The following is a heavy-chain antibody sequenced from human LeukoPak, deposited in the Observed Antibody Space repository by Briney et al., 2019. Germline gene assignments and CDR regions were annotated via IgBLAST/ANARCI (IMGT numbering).Heavy chain of an antibody. CDR1: GGSISSSSYY. J-gene: IGHJ6*02. V-gene: IGHV4-39*01. Sequence: PSETLSLTCTVSGGSISSSSYYWGWIRQPPGKGPEWIGSMYYSGSTYYNPSLKSRVTISVDTSKNQFSLKLSSVTAADTAVYYCARLSCSSSSCYYYYGMDVWGQGTTVTVSS. D-gene: IGHD2-2*01. CDR2: MYYSGST. CDR3: ARLSCSSSSCYYYYGMDV.